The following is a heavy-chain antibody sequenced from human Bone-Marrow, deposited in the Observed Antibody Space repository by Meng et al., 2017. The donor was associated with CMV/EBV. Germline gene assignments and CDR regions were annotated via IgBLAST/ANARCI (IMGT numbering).Heavy chain of an antibody. V-gene: IGHV3-30*04. CDR3: ARDLEMATEGFDY. Sequence: GGSLRLSCAASGFTFSSYAMHWVRQAPGKGLEWVAVISYDGSNKYYADSVKGRFTISRDNSKNTLYLQMNSLRAEDTAVYYCARDLEMATEGFDYWGQGNLVTVSS. J-gene: IGHJ4*02. D-gene: IGHD5-24*01. CDR1: GFTFSSYA. CDR2: ISYDGSNK.